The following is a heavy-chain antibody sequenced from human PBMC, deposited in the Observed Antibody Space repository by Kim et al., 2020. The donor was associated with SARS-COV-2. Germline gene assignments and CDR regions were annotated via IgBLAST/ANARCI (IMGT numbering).Heavy chain of an antibody. V-gene: IGHV1-8*01. CDR2: MNPNSGNT. J-gene: IGHJ4*02. CDR1: GYTFTSYD. D-gene: IGHD2-15*01. Sequence: ASVKVSCKASGYTFTSYDINWVRQATGQGLEWMGWMNPNSGNTGYAQKFQDRVTMTSNTSISTGYMELSSLRPDDTAVYYCARGGGYCSGGSCPYLFDYWGQGILVTVSS. CDR3: ARGGGYCSGGSCPYLFDY.